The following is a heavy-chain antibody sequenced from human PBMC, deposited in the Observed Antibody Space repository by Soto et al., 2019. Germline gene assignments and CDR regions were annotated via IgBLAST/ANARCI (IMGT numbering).Heavy chain of an antibody. CDR3: ARAFHGYYDFWSGAYGMDV. CDR1: GFTFSSYG. D-gene: IGHD3-3*01. J-gene: IGHJ6*02. CDR2: IWYDGSNK. V-gene: IGHV3-33*01. Sequence: GGALRVSCAASGFTFSSYGMHWVRQAPGKGLEWVAVIWYDGSNKYYADSVKGRFTISRDNSKNTLYLQMNSLRAEDTAVYYCARAFHGYYDFWSGAYGMDVWGQGTTVTVSS.